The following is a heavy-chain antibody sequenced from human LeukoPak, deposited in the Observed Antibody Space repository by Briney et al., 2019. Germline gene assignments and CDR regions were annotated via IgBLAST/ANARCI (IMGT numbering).Heavy chain of an antibody. CDR1: GFTFSSYG. D-gene: IGHD4-23*01. V-gene: IGHV3-30*02. CDR2: IRYDGSNK. J-gene: IGHJ3*02. Sequence: GGSLRLSCAASGFTFSSYGMHWVRQAPGKGLEWVAFIRYDGSNKYYADSVKGRFTISRDNSKNTLYLQMNSLRAEDTAVYYCAKDTLLSRWPGAFDIWGQGTMVTVSS. CDR3: AKDTLLSRWPGAFDI.